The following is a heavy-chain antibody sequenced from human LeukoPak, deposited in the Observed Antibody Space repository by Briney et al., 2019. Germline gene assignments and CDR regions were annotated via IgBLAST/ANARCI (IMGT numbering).Heavy chain of an antibody. CDR1: GYSFTSHY. D-gene: IGHD3-16*01. V-gene: IGHV1-46*01. Sequence: ASVKVSCKASGYSFTSHYMHWVRQAPGQGLEWMGLINPRGTATRYAESFQGRLTLTRDLSTSTDYMELSSLRSDDTAVYFCARDTSEGDYAWWFDPWGQGTLVTVAS. CDR2: INPRGTAT. CDR3: ARDTSEGDYAWWFDP. J-gene: IGHJ5*02.